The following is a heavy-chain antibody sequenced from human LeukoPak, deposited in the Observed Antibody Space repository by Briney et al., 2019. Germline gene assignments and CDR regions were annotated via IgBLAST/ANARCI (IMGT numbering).Heavy chain of an antibody. V-gene: IGHV4-39*01. D-gene: IGHD5-18*01. CDR2: ISYSGST. CDR3: ARQGGYNYGFNY. CDR1: GGSVSTTNFY. Sequence: NPSETLSLTCTVSGGSVSTTNFYWGWIRQPPGKGLEWIGTISYSGSTYYNPSLKSRVTISADTSKNQFSLKLSSVTAADTAVYSCARQGGYNYGFNYWGQGTLVTVSS. J-gene: IGHJ4*02.